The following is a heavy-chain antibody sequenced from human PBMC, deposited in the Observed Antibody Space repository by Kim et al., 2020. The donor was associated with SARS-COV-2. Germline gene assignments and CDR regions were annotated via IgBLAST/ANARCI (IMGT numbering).Heavy chain of an antibody. CDR1: GFTVSSNY. D-gene: IGHD6-13*01. V-gene: IGHV3-53*01. CDR2: IYRGGST. Sequence: GGSLRLSCAASGFTVSSNYMTWVRQAPGKGLEWVSVIYRGGSTYYADSVKGRFTISRDNSKNTLYLQMNSLRVDDTAVYYCARRYSTDWTLDPWGQGTLV. J-gene: IGHJ5*02. CDR3: ARRYSTDWTLDP.